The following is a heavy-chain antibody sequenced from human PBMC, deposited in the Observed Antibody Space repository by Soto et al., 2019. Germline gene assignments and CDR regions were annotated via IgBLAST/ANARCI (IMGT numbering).Heavy chain of an antibody. CDR3: VRGGSGATSADLFDA. D-gene: IGHD3-10*01. J-gene: IGHJ3*01. V-gene: IGHV3-21*01. CDR1: GFTFRAYS. CDR2: ISSTSSVI. Sequence: GGSLRLSCSASGFTFRAYSINWVLQAPGKGLDWVSSISSTSSVIFYAESVRGRFTISRDNAKNSLYLQMNGLRAEDTAVYYCVRGGSGATSADLFDAWGQGTLVTVS.